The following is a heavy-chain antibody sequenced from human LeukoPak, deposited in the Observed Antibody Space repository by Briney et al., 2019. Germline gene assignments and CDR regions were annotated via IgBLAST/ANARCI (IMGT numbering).Heavy chain of an antibody. CDR2: ISSRSSYI. Sequence: GGSLRLSCAGSGFTFSRHNMNWFRQAPGKGLERVSSISSRSSYIFYADSVKGRFTISRDNSKNSVYLQMNSLRAEDTAMYYCATPVGGVWSFDYWGQGTLVTVSS. CDR1: GFTFSRHN. CDR3: ATPVGGVWSFDY. J-gene: IGHJ4*02. V-gene: IGHV3-21*01. D-gene: IGHD2-15*01.